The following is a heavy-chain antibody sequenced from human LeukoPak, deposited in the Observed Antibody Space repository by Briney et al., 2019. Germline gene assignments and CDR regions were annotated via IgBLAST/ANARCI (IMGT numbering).Heavy chain of an antibody. Sequence: GGSLRLSCAASGFSFSSNWMSWLRQAPGKGLEWVASIKEDGGEKYYVDSVKGRFTISRDNAKNSLSLQMNSLRVEDTAVYYCARNYGDYYVYWGQGTLVTVSS. CDR2: IKEDGGEK. J-gene: IGHJ4*02. D-gene: IGHD4-17*01. V-gene: IGHV3-7*01. CDR3: ARNYGDYYVY. CDR1: GFSFSSNW.